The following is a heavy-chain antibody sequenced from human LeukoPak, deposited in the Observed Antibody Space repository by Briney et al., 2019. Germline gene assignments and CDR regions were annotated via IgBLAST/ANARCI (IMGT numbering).Heavy chain of an antibody. Sequence: SETLSLTCIVSGGSISSSSYYWGWIRQPPGKGLEWVGSIYYSGSTYYNPSLKSRVTISIDTSKNQFSLKLSSVTAADTAVYYCARFGSGWWYNDYWGQGTLVTVSS. D-gene: IGHD6-19*01. J-gene: IGHJ4*02. V-gene: IGHV4-39*07. CDR2: IYYSGST. CDR1: GGSISSSSYY. CDR3: ARFGSGWWYNDY.